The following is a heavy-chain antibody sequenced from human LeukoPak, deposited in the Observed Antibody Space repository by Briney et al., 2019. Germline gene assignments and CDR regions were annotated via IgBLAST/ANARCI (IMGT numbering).Heavy chain of an antibody. Sequence: SETLSLTCAVSGGSISSSNWWSWVRQPPGKGLEWIGEIYHSGSTSYNPSLKSRVTISVDTSKNQFSLKLTSVTAADTAVYFCARGGYYGSGNDFRFDPWGQGTLVTVSS. CDR1: GGSISSSNW. V-gene: IGHV4-4*02. J-gene: IGHJ5*02. CDR3: ARGGYYGSGNDFRFDP. CDR2: IYHSGST. D-gene: IGHD3-10*01.